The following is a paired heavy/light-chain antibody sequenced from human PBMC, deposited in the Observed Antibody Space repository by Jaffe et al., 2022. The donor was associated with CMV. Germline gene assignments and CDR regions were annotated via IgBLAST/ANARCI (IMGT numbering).Light chain of an antibody. CDR2: AAS. V-gene: IGKV1-6*01. CDR1: QGIRND. CDR3: LQDYNYPYT. Sequence: AIRMTQSPSSLSASVGDRVTITCRASQGIRNDLDWYQQKPGKAPKLLIYAASSLQSGVPSRFSGSGSGTDFTLTISSLQPEDFATYYCLQDYNYPYTFGQGTKLEIK. J-gene: IGKJ2*01.
Heavy chain of an antibody. CDR3: ARGLKVARRPGRGMDV. J-gene: IGHJ6*02. V-gene: IGHV4-34*01. CDR2: INHSGST. Sequence: QVQVQQWGAGLLKPSETLSLTCAVYGGSFSGYYWSWIRQPPGKGLEWIGEINHSGSTNYNPSLKSRVTISVDTSKNQFSLRLRSVTAADTAVYYCARGLKVARRPGRGMDVWGQGTTVTVFS. CDR1: GGSFSGYY.